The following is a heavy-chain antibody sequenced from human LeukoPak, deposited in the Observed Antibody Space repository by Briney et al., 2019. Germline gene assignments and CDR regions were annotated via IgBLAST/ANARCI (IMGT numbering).Heavy chain of an antibody. CDR3: TRSDAFDI. D-gene: IGHD5-24*01. CDR1: GFTFTNAW. J-gene: IGHJ3*02. V-gene: IGHV3-15*01. Sequence: GGSLRLSCAASGFTFTNAWMSWVRQAPGKGLEWVGRIISKTDGGTTDYAAPVKGRSTISRDDSKNTLYLHMNSLKTEDTAVYFCTRSDAFDIWGQGTMVTVS. CDR2: IISKTDGGTT.